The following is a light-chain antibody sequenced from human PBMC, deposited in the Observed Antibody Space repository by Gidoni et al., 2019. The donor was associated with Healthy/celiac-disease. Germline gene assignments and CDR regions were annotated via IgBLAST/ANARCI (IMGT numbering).Light chain of an antibody. Sequence: DIQMTQSPSSLSASVGDRVTITCQARQDISNYLNWYQQKPGKAPKLLIYDASNLETGVPSRFSGSGSGKDFTFTISSLQPEDIATYYCEQYDNLPYTFGQGTKLEIK. J-gene: IGKJ2*01. V-gene: IGKV1-33*01. CDR2: DAS. CDR3: EQYDNLPYT. CDR1: QDISNY.